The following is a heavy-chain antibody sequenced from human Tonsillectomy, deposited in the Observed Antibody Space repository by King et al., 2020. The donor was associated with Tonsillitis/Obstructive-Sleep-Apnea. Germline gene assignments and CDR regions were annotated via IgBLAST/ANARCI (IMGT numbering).Heavy chain of an antibody. J-gene: IGHJ5*02. CDR2: IGTAGDT. CDR1: GFTFSSYD. CDR3: ARGYVDTAMDP. Sequence: QLVQSGGGLVQPGGSLRLSCAASGFTFSSYDMHWVRQATGKGLEWVSAIGTAGDTYFPGSVKGRFTISRENAKNPLYLQMNSLRAGDTAVYYCARGYVDTAMDPWGQGTLVTVSS. D-gene: IGHD5-18*01. V-gene: IGHV3-13*04.